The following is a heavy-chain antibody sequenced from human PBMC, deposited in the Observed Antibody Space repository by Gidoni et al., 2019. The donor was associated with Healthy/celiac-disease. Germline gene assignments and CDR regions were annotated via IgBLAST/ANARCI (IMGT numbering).Heavy chain of an antibody. CDR1: GGSVSSGSYY. J-gene: IGHJ3*02. Sequence: QVQLQESGPGLAKPSETLSLTCTVSGGSVSSGSYYWSWIRPPPGKGLGWIGYIYYSGSTNYTPSLKSRVTISVDTSKNQFSLKLSSVTAADTAVYYCATHKYYYDSSGYSRDDAFDIWGQGTMVTVSS. V-gene: IGHV4-61*01. CDR2: IYYSGST. D-gene: IGHD3-22*01. CDR3: ATHKYYYDSSGYSRDDAFDI.